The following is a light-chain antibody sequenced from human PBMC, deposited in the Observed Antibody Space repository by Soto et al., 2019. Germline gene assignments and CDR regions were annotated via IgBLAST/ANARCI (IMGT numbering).Light chain of an antibody. J-gene: IGLJ2*01. CDR3: SSYAGSNNFVV. V-gene: IGLV2-8*01. CDR1: SSDVGGYNY. Sequence: QSALTQPPSASGSPGQSVTISCTGTSSDVGGYNYVSWYQQHPGKAPKLMIYEVSKRPSGVPDRFSGSKSGNTASLTVSGLQAEDEDDYYCSSYAGSNNFVVVGGGTKLTVL. CDR2: EVS.